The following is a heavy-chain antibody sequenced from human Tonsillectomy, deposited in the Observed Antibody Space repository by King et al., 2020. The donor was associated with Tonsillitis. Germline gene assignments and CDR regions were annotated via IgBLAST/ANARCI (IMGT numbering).Heavy chain of an antibody. CDR1: VGSISSIDHY. V-gene: IGHV4-39*01. CDR2: MYYSGTM. Sequence: QLQESGPGVVKPSETLSLTCTVSVGSISSIDHYWAWICQPPGKGLECIGYMYYSGTMFYNPSLKSRITISGGTSENRFSLKLSSVTAADTAVYFCARSVSGSFDYWGQGALVTVSS. J-gene: IGHJ4*02. CDR3: ARSVSGSFDY. D-gene: IGHD1-26*01.